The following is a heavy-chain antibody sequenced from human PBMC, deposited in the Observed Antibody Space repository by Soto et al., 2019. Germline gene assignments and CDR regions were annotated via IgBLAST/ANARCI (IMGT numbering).Heavy chain of an antibody. V-gene: IGHV3-53*01. CDR3: AKDGRGSGSHYNSFGY. Sequence: EVQLVESGGGLIQPGGSLKLSCAASGFTVGNNYISWVRQAPGKGLEWVSLIYSTGTTKYADSVKGRFTVSRDNAKNTLYLQMNSLRAEDTAMYYCAKDGRGSGSHYNSFGYWGQGTLVSGSS. CDR1: GFTVGNNY. CDR2: IYSTGTT. D-gene: IGHD3-10*01. J-gene: IGHJ4*02.